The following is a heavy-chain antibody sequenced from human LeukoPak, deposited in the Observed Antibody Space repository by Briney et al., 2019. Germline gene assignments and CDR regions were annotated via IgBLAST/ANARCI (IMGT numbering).Heavy chain of an antibody. Sequence: SETLSLTCTVSGGSISSYYWSWIRQPPGKGLEWIGYIYTSGSTNYNPSLKSRVTISVATSKNQFSLKLSSVTAADTAVYYCARSGYSSSFDYWGQGTLVTVSS. CDR2: IYTSGST. J-gene: IGHJ4*02. V-gene: IGHV4-4*09. CDR3: ARSGYSSSFDY. CDR1: GGSISSYY. D-gene: IGHD6-13*01.